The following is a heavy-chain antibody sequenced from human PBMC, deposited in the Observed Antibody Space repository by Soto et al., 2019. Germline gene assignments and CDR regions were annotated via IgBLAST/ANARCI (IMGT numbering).Heavy chain of an antibody. V-gene: IGHV3-23*01. CDR3: AIVSTIFGVVTTNNYYYYGMDV. J-gene: IGHJ6*02. Sequence: PGGSLRLSCAASGFTFSSYPMSCVRQTPGKGLEWVSAISGSGGSTYYADSVKGRFTISRENSKNTLCLQMNSLRAEDTAVYYCAIVSTIFGVVTTNNYYYYGMDVWGQGTTVTVAS. D-gene: IGHD3-3*01. CDR1: GFTFSSYP. CDR2: ISGSGGST.